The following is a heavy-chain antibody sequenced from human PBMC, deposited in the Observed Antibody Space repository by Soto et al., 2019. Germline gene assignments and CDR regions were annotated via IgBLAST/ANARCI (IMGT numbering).Heavy chain of an antibody. CDR3: AHAGDYDLLTFDH. Sequence: QITLKESGPTLVRPAQTLTLTCDFSVFSLSTYDMGVAWIRQPPVKALEWLALIYWDDDKRYSPALNDRLAISKDTSSNQVVLTITNMDPGDTATYFCAHAGDYDLLTFDHWGPGTLVTVSS. J-gene: IGHJ4*02. CDR1: VFSLSTYDMG. CDR2: IYWDDDK. D-gene: IGHD4-17*01. V-gene: IGHV2-5*02.